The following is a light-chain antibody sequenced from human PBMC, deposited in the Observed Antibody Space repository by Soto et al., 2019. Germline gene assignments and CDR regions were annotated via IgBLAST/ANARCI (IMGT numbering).Light chain of an antibody. CDR1: SSDVGSYNL. J-gene: IGLJ2*01. V-gene: IGLV2-23*02. CDR2: EVS. Sequence: QSVLTQPASVSGSPGQSITISCTGTSSDVGSYNLVSWYQQHPGKAPKLMIYEVSKRPSGVSNRFSGSKSGNTASLTISGLQDEDEAAYYCCSYSGSSTFVVFGGGTKVTVL. CDR3: CSYSGSSTFVV.